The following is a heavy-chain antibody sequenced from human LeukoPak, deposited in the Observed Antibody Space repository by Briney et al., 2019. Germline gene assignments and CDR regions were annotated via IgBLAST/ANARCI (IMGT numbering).Heavy chain of an antibody. CDR3: ARQGQLQVNWFDP. CDR2: IYYSGST. V-gene: IGHV4-39*01. CDR1: GGSISSSSYY. Sequence: SETLSLTCTVSGGSISSSSYYWGWIRQPPGKGLEWIGSIYYSGSTYYNPSLKSRVTISVDTSKNQFSLKLSSVTAADTAVYYCARQGQLQVNWFDPWGQGTLVTVSS. J-gene: IGHJ5*02. D-gene: IGHD2-2*01.